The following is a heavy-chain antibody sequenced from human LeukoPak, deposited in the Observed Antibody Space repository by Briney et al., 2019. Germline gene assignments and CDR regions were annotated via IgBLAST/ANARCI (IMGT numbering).Heavy chain of an antibody. D-gene: IGHD3-3*01. CDR2: IWYGGSNK. Sequence: QPGGSLRLSCAASGFTFSSYGMHWVRQAPGKGLEWVAVIWYGGSNKYYADSVKGRFTITRDNSKNTLYLQMNSLRAEDTAVYYCARDRITIFGVVSGAFDIWGQGTMVTVSS. CDR1: GFTFSSYG. V-gene: IGHV3-33*01. J-gene: IGHJ3*02. CDR3: ARDRITIFGVVSGAFDI.